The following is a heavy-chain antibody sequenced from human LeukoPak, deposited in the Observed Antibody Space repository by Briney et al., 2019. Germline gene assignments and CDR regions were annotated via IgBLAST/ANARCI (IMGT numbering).Heavy chain of an antibody. D-gene: IGHD2-15*01. Sequence: GGSLRLSCVASGYSLSGYWMYWVRQAPGKGLMYISRNNGDGSTTNYADVVKGRFTMSRDNVKNTLYLQMNSLRVEDTAVYYCARDPRNVGLAPWGQGTLVTVSS. CDR1: GYSLSGYW. J-gene: IGHJ5*02. CDR2: NNGDGSTT. CDR3: ARDPRNVGLAP. V-gene: IGHV3-74*01.